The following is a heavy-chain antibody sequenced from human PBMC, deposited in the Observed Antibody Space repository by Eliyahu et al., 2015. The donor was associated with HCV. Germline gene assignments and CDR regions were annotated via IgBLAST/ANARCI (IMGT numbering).Heavy chain of an antibody. Sequence: QVQLVQSGAEVKKPGSSVKVSCKASGGTFSSYAISWVRQAPGQGLEWMGGIIPIFGTANYAQKFQGRVTITADKSTSTAYMELSSLRSEDTAVYYCARTSVNITIFGVALNWFDPWGQGTLVTVSS. CDR2: IIPIFGTA. CDR1: GGTFSSYA. CDR3: ARTSVNITIFGVALNWFDP. J-gene: IGHJ5*02. D-gene: IGHD3-3*01. V-gene: IGHV1-69*06.